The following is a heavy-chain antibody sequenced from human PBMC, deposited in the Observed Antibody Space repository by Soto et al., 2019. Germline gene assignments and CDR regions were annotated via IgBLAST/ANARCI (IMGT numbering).Heavy chain of an antibody. J-gene: IGHJ5*02. CDR1: GGSFSGYY. Sequence: SETLSLTCAVYGGSFSGYYWSWIRQPPGKGLEWIGEINHSGSTNYNPSLKSRVTISVDTSKNQFSLKLSSVTAADTAVSYCARALNNWNYYWFDPWGQGTLVTVSS. CDR3: ARALNNWNYYWFDP. V-gene: IGHV4-34*01. CDR2: INHSGST. D-gene: IGHD1-7*01.